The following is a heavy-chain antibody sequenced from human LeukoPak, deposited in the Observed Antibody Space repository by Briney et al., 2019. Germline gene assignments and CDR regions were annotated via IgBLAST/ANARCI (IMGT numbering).Heavy chain of an antibody. J-gene: IGHJ4*02. Sequence: GGSLRLSCAASGFTFSSHGMCWVRQAPGRGLEWVSSISIGGDTTYSDSVKGRFTISRDNSKNTLYLQLDSLRAEDTAIYYCAKDIRPNDCWGQGTLVTVPS. V-gene: IGHV3-23*01. CDR3: AKDIRPNDC. D-gene: IGHD4-17*01. CDR1: GFTFSSHG. CDR2: ISIGGDTT.